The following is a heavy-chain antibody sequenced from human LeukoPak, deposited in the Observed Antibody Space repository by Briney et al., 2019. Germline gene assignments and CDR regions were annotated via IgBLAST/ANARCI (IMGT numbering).Heavy chain of an antibody. D-gene: IGHD5-12*01. Sequence: GGSLRLSCAASGFTFRSYSKAWVRLAPGKGLEWVSVIRGGADDTSYADSVKGRFTISRDNSKNTLFLQMDGLRVEDTAVYYCATSGFSGYDHPSWGQGTLVTVPS. CDR2: IRGGADDT. CDR1: GFTFRSYS. V-gene: IGHV3-23*01. J-gene: IGHJ5*02. CDR3: ATSGFSGYDHPS.